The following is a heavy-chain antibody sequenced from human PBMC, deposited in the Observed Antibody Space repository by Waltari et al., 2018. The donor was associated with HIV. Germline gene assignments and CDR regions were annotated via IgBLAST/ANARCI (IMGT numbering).Heavy chain of an antibody. CDR2: ITGSGGST. J-gene: IGHJ4*02. CDR1: GFTFSSYA. Sequence: EVQLLESGGGLVQPGGSLRLSCAASGFTFSSYAMSWVRQAPGKGLEWVSAITGSGGSTYYADAGKGRFTISRDNSENTLYLQMNSLRAEDTAVYHCVKGSSSARPYYFDFWGQGTLATVSS. V-gene: IGHV3-23*01. CDR3: VKGSSSARPYYFDF. D-gene: IGHD6-19*01.